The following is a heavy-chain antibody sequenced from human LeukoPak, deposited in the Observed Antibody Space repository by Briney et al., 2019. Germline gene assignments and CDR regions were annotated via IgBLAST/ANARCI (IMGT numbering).Heavy chain of an antibody. CDR1: GYTFTNYG. V-gene: IGHV1-18*01. Sequence: GASVKVSCKASGYTFTNYGISWVRQAPGQGLEWMGWISAYNGNTNYAQKLQGRVTMTTDTSTSTAYMELRSLRSDDTAVYYCARGGVSYFDWLSIPFDYWGQGTLVTVSS. CDR3: ARGGVSYFDWLSIPFDY. CDR2: ISAYNGNT. J-gene: IGHJ4*02. D-gene: IGHD3-9*01.